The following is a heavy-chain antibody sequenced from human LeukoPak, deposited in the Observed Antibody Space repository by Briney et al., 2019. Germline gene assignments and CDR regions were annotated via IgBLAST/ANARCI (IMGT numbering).Heavy chain of an antibody. J-gene: IGHJ6*02. Sequence: ASVKVSCKASGYTFTSYYMHWVRQAPGQGLEWMGIINPSGGSTSYAQKFQGRVTMTRDTSTSTVYMELSSLRSEDTAVYYCASPLYNWNGGPYYYYYGMDVWGQGTTVTVSS. CDR3: ASPLYNWNGGPYYYYYGMDV. CDR1: GYTFTSYY. CDR2: INPSGGST. V-gene: IGHV1-46*01. D-gene: IGHD1-1*01.